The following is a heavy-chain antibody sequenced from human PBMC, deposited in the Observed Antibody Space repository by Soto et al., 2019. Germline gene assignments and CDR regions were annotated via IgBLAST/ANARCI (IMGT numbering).Heavy chain of an antibody. V-gene: IGHV2-5*01. CDR2: IYGNDDQ. CDR1: GFSLNTSGVC. J-gene: IGHJ4*02. Sequence: QITLKEAGPTLVKPTQTLTLTCTFSGFSLNTSGVCVGWFRQPPGKALEWLVLIYGNDDQRYNLFLTNRLTIIKDTARDQVVLEMTNMDPVDTATDYCSLANNWDYRTPYHVDYWGQGTLVTVS. CDR3: SLANNWDYRTPYHVDY. D-gene: IGHD1-7*01.